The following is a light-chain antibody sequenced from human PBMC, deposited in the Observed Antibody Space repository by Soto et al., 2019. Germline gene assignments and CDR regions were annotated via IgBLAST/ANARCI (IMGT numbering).Light chain of an antibody. CDR1: SSNIGAGYE. J-gene: IGLJ2*01. V-gene: IGLV1-40*01. Sequence: QSVLTQPPSVSGAPGQRVTISCSGSSSNIGAGYEVHWYQQPPGTAPKLLIYDDNNRPSGVPDRFSGSKSGTSASLAITGLQAEDGADYYCQSYDSSLSGSVFGGGTKLTVL. CDR2: DDN. CDR3: QSYDSSLSGSV.